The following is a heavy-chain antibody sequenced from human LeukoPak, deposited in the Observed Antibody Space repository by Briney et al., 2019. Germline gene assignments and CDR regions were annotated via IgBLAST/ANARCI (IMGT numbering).Heavy chain of an antibody. CDR2: MNPNSGNT. CDR1: GYTFTSYD. D-gene: IGHD1-1*01. V-gene: IGHV1-2*02. CDR3: ARARLENMDV. J-gene: IGHJ6*03. Sequence: ASVKVSCKASGYTFTSYDINWVRQAPGQGLEWMGWMNPNSGNTNYAQKFQGRVTMTRDTSISTAYMELSRLRSDDTAVYYCARARLENMDVWGKGTTVTVSS.